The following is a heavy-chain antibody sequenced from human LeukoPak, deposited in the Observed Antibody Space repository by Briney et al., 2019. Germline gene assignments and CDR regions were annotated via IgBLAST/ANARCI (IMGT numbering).Heavy chain of an antibody. V-gene: IGHV3-23*01. CDR2: ISGSGGST. J-gene: IGHJ4*02. CDR1: GFTFSIYG. Sequence: GGSLRLSCAASGFTFSIYGVSCVRQAPGKGVEWGSAISGSGGSTYCADSVKGRVTISRDNSKNTLYLQMNRQRADDTAVYCCAKPYYYDSSGRLLYFDYWGQGTLVTVSS. CDR3: AKPYYYDSSGRLLYFDY. D-gene: IGHD3-22*01.